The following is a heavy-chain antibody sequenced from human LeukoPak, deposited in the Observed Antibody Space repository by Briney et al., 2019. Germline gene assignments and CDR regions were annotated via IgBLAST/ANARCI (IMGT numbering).Heavy chain of an antibody. Sequence: PGGSLRLSCAASGFTFSSYEMNWVRQAPGKGLEWVSGINWNGGSTGYADSVKGRFTISRDNAKNSLYLQMNSLRAEDTALYYCARVIPPLVYMDVWGKGTTVTVSS. CDR3: ARVIPPLVYMDV. CDR2: INWNGGST. D-gene: IGHD2-21*01. CDR1: GFTFSSYE. J-gene: IGHJ6*03. V-gene: IGHV3-20*04.